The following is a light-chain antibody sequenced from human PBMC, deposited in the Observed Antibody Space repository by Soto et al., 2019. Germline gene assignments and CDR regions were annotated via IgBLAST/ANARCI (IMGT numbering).Light chain of an antibody. CDR2: AAS. J-gene: IGKJ5*01. CDR3: QHLNSYPAIT. V-gene: IGKV1-9*01. Sequence: DIQLTQSPSFLSASVGDRITIACRASQGISTYLAWYQQKPGKAPKLLIYAASTLESGVPSRFSGSGSGTEFTLTISSPQPEDFATYYCQHLNSYPAITFGQGTRLEIK. CDR1: QGISTY.